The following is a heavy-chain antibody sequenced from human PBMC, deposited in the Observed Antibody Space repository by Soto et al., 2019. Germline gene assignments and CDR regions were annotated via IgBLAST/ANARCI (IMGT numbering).Heavy chain of an antibody. J-gene: IGHJ6*02. CDR1: GFTFSSYW. CDR2: IKYDGSRT. CDR3: ARGIKNYYGSDV. V-gene: IGHV3-74*01. Sequence: EVQLVESGGGLVQPGGSLRLSCAASGFTFSSYWMHWVRQAPGKGLVWVSRIKYDGSRTSYADSVKGRATISRDNAENTVNLQMNSLTAEDTAVYYCARGIKNYYGSDVWGQGTTVTVSS. D-gene: IGHD2-15*01.